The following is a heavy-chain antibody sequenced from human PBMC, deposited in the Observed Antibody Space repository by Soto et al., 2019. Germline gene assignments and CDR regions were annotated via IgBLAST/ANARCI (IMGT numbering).Heavy chain of an antibody. V-gene: IGHV3-48*02. CDR1: GFTLSSYS. Sequence: EVQLVESGGGLVQPGGSLRLSCEASGFTLSSYSMNWARQAPGQGLEWVSYISSSSSTIYYADSVKGRFTIYRDNAKNSRYLQMNSLRDEDTAVYYCARDNPRSSGWDVWGQGTTVTVSS. J-gene: IGHJ6*02. CDR3: ARDNPRSSGWDV. CDR2: ISSSSSTI.